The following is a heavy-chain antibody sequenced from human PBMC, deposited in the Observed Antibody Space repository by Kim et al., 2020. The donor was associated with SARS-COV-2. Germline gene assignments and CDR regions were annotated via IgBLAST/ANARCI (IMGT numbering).Heavy chain of an antibody. V-gene: IGHV1-2*02. D-gene: IGHD3-22*01. CDR2: INPNSGGT. CDR3: AREPGITMIVVVTRNDAFEI. CDR1: GYTFTGYY. Sequence: ASVKVSCKSSGYTFTGYYMHWVRQAPGQGLEWMGWINPNSGGTNYAQKFQGRVTMTRDTSISTAYMELSRLRSDDTAVYYCAREPGITMIVVVTRNDAFEIWGQGTMFSVSS. J-gene: IGHJ3*02.